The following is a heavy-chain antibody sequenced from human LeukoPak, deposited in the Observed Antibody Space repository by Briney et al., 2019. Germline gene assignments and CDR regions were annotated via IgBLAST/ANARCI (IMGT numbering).Heavy chain of an antibody. CDR3: ARQGSGIFDY. CDR1: GYNFTSYW. J-gene: IGHJ4*02. CDR2: IYPGDSDT. V-gene: IGHV5-51*01. Sequence: GESLEISCQGSGYNFTSYWIGWVRQVPGKGLEWMGIIYPGDSDTRYSPSFQGQVTISADKSISTAYLQWSGLKASDTAMYYCARQGSGIFDYWGQGTLVTVSS. D-gene: IGHD1-26*01.